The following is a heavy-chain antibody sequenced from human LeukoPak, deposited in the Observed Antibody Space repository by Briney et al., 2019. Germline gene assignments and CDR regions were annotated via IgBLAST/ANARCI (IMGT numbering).Heavy chain of an antibody. J-gene: IGHJ3*02. Sequence: GGSLRLSCAASGFTFSSYSMNWVRQAPGKGLEWVSSISSSSSYISYADSVKGRFTISRDNAKKSLYLQMNSLRAEDTAVYYCARDFQGSSQLGNAFDIWGQGTMVTVSS. CDR1: GFTFSSYS. CDR2: ISSSSSYI. D-gene: IGHD3-10*01. CDR3: ARDFQGSSQLGNAFDI. V-gene: IGHV3-21*01.